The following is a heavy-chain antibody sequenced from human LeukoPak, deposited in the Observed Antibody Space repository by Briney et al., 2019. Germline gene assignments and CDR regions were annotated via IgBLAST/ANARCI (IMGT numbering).Heavy chain of an antibody. CDR3: VGGYQFLEW. V-gene: IGHV3-30*02. J-gene: IGHJ4*02. CDR1: GFTFSGYG. D-gene: IGHD2-2*01. Sequence: PAGSLSFSCSASGFTFSGYGMQRHRQAPGNGLEGVTFIRHDGTDKYYKDSVKGTITVSRSNTKTTMYLKMNRPRAAATALYSSVGGYQFLEWWGQGTPVIVSS. CDR2: IRHDGTDK.